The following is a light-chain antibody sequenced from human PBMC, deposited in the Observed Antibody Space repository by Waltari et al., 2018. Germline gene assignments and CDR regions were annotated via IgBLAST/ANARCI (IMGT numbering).Light chain of an antibody. CDR2: EVS. V-gene: IGKV2D-29*01. Sequence: SLLQTDGMTYLYWFLQKPGQPPPLLIYEVSKRFSGVPDRFSGSGSGTDFTLRISRVEAEDVVVYYCMQSLQLSMWTFGQGTKVEIK. CDR3: MQSLQLSMWT. J-gene: IGKJ1*01. CDR1: SLLQTDGMTY.